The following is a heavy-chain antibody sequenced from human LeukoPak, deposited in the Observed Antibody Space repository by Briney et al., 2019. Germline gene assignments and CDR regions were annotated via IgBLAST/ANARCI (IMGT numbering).Heavy chain of an antibody. J-gene: IGHJ4*02. CDR3: AREATVTTPGFDY. V-gene: IGHV4-34*01. D-gene: IGHD4-11*01. Sequence: SETLSLTCAVYGGSFSGYYWSWIRQPPGKGLEWIGEINHSGSTNHNPSLKSRVTISVDTSKNQFSLKLSSVTAADTAVYYCAREATVTTPGFDYWGQGTLVTVSS. CDR2: INHSGST. CDR1: GGSFSGYY.